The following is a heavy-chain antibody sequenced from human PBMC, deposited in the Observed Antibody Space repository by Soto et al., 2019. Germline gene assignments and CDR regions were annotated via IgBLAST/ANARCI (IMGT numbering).Heavy chain of an antibody. CDR2: IYQSGGT. CDR1: GGSINTFDFS. D-gene: IGHD3-3*01. V-gene: IGHV4-30-2*01. CDR3: AREMTIFGVAPGGGVDV. Sequence: SETLSLTCAVSGGSINTFDFSWSWIRQPPGRGLEWIGSIYQSGGTYYIPSLKSRVTMSLEESKNQFSLKTNSVVAADTAIYYCAREMTIFGVAPGGGVDVWGQGTTVTVSS. J-gene: IGHJ6*02.